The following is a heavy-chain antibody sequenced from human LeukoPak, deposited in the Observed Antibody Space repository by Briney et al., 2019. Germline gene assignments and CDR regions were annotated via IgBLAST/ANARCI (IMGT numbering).Heavy chain of an antibody. CDR1: GASITSSASY. CDR3: VKDASGYFAHFDY. V-gene: IGHV4-39*07. J-gene: IGHJ4*02. D-gene: IGHD3-9*01. CDR2: LYYSGRT. Sequence: SETLSLTCTVSGASITSSASYWGWVRQPPGMGLEWIGSLYYSGRTYYNPSLKSRDTISVDTSNNQFSLQLTSVTAADTAVYYCVKDASGYFAHFDYWGQGALVTVSS.